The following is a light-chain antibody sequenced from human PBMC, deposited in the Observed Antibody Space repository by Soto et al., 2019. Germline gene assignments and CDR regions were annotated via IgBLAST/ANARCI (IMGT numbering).Light chain of an antibody. CDR3: QQYKSWPIT. CDR2: GVS. V-gene: IGKV3D-15*01. CDR1: QSVDTN. Sequence: EIVMTQSPATLSLSPGDTATLSCRASQSVDTNLAWYVRKPGQAPRRLMYGVSTWGTGVTARFSGSGSGTEFTLTISSLQSEDFAIYYCQQYKSWPITFGQGTRLEIK. J-gene: IGKJ5*01.